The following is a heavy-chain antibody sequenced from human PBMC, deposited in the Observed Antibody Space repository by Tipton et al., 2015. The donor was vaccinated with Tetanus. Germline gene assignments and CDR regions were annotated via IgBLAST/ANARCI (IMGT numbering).Heavy chain of an antibody. Sequence: GSLRLSCAASGFTFSSYNMNWVRQAPGKGLEWVSYITSSSSTIYYADSVKGRFTISRDNAENSLYLQMNSLRDDDTAVYYCARAFFAAATSWGQGTLVTVSS. CDR1: GFTFSSYN. D-gene: IGHD6-13*01. CDR3: ARAFFAAATS. V-gene: IGHV3-48*02. J-gene: IGHJ5*02. CDR2: ITSSSSTI.